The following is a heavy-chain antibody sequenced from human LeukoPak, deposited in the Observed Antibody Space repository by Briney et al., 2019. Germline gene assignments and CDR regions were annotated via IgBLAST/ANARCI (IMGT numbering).Heavy chain of an antibody. D-gene: IGHD3-10*01. J-gene: IGHJ6*02. CDR2: INPNSGGT. CDR1: GYTFTGYY. V-gene: IGHV1-2*02. CDR3: ASLQLLPWMVRGVGGYYYGMDV. Sequence: ASVKGSCKASGYTFTGYYMHWVRQAPGQGLEWMGWINPNSGGTNYAQKVQGRVAMTRDTSISTAYMELSRLTSDDTAVYYCASLQLLPWMVRGVGGYYYGMDVWGQGTTVTVSS.